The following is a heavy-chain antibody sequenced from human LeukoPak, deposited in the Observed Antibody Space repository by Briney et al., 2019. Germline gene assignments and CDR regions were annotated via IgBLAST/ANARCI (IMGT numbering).Heavy chain of an antibody. J-gene: IGHJ3*02. Sequence: ASVKVSCKASGYTFTSYYMHWVRQAPGQGLEWMGIINPSGGSTSYAQKFQGRVTMTRDTSTSTVYMELSSLRSEDTAVYYCARERDSTVTTLELSHAFDIWGRGTMVTVSS. CDR2: INPSGGST. CDR1: GYTFTSYY. D-gene: IGHD4-17*01. V-gene: IGHV1-46*01. CDR3: ARERDSTVTTLELSHAFDI.